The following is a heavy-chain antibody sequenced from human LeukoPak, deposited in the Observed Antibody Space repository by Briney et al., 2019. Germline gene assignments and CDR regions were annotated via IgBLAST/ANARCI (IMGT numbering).Heavy chain of an antibody. CDR1: GGTFSSYA. CDR2: IIPIFGTA. V-gene: IGHV1-69*05. Sequence: SVKVSCKASGGTFSSYAISWVRQAPGQGLEWMGGIIPIFGTANYAQKFQGRVTITTDESTSTAYMELSSLRAEDTAVFYCAKRSGYTTGWFFDFWGQGTLVTVSS. D-gene: IGHD6-19*01. J-gene: IGHJ4*02. CDR3: AKRSGYTTGWFFDF.